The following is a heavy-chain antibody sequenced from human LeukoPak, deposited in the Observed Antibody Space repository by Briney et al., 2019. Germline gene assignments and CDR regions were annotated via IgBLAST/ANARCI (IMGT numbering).Heavy chain of an antibody. V-gene: IGHV3-30-3*02. D-gene: IGHD6-19*01. CDR1: GFTFSRYA. CDR2: ISYDANIGSNK. Sequence: GRSLRLSCATSGFTFSRYAMHWVRQAPGKGLEWVALISYDANIGSNKYYADSVKGRFTISRDNSKNTLYLQMNSLRAEDTAVYYCAKNAGYSSGWYYYYYGMDVWGQGTTVTVSS. J-gene: IGHJ6*02. CDR3: AKNAGYSSGWYYYYYGMDV.